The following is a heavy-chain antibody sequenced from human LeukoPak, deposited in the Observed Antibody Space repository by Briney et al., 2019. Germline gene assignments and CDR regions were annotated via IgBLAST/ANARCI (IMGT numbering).Heavy chain of an antibody. CDR2: ISYDGSNQ. Sequence: PGGSLRLSCAASGFTFSSYAIHWVRQAPGKGLEWLGIISYDGSNQDYADSVKGRFTISRDNSKNTLYLQMNSLRAEDTAVYYCARDPSSPFYDSSFPFDYWGQGTLVTVSS. J-gene: IGHJ4*02. CDR3: ARDPSSPFYDSSFPFDY. CDR1: GFTFSSYA. V-gene: IGHV3-30*04. D-gene: IGHD3-22*01.